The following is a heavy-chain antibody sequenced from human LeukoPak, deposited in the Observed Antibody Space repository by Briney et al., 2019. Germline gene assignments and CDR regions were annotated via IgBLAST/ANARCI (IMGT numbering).Heavy chain of an antibody. CDR1: GYTFTGYY. J-gene: IGHJ6*03. CDR3: ARDSEAPRYFDWLTPRGYYYMDV. CDR2: INPNSGGT. Sequence: ASVKVSCKASGYTFTGYYMHWVRQAPGQGLEWMGRINPNSGGTNYAQKFQGRVTMTRDTSISTAYVELSRLRSDDTAVYYCARDSEAPRYFDWLTPRGYYYMDVWGKGTTVTVSS. D-gene: IGHD3-9*01. V-gene: IGHV1-2*06.